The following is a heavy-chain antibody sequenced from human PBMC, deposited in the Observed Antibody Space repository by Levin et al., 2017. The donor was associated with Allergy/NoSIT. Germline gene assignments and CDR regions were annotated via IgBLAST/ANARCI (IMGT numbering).Heavy chain of an antibody. CDR1: GFTFTDYW. CDR3: VRGGWYTDY. D-gene: IGHD6-19*01. J-gene: IGHJ4*02. Sequence: SCAASGFTFTDYWMSWVRRAPGNGLEWVANIKTDGSEKKYVDSVKGRFTISRDNAKNSLFLQMDSLRAEDTAVYSCVRGGWYTDYWGQGTLVTVSS. CDR2: IKTDGSEK. V-gene: IGHV3-7*04.